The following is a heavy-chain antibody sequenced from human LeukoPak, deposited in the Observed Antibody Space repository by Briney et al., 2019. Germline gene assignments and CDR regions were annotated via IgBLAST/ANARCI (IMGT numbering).Heavy chain of an antibody. CDR3: AKAGAIAAPPYYHYYYMDL. CDR1: GFTLSSYG. D-gene: IGHD6-6*01. CDR2: IWYDGSNK. V-gene: IGHV3-33*06. J-gene: IGHJ6*03. Sequence: PGGSLRLSCAASGFTLSSYGMHWVRQAPGKGLEWVAVIWYDGSNKYYADSVKGRFTISRDNSKNTLYLQMNSLRAEDTALYYCAKAGAIAAPPYYHYYYMDLWAKGTTVTVSS.